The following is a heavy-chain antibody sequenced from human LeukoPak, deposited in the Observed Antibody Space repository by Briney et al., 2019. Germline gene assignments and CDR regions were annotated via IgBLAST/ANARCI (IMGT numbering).Heavy chain of an antibody. Sequence: GTLRLSCAASGFTFSSYGMSWVRQAPGKGLEWVSSISSIGSTIYYADSVKGRFTISRDNAKNSLYLQMNSLRVEDTAVYYCARDLGATIFDFDYWGQGTLVTVSS. V-gene: IGHV3-48*01. CDR2: ISSIGSTI. J-gene: IGHJ4*02. CDR3: ARDLGATIFDFDY. D-gene: IGHD1-26*01. CDR1: GFTFSSYG.